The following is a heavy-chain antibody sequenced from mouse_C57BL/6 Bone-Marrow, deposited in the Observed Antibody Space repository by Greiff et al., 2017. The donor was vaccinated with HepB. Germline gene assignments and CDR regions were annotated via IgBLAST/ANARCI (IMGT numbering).Heavy chain of an antibody. CDR2: IDPSDSYT. CDR3: ARGDDGYLYY. V-gene: IGHV1-69*01. CDR1: GYTFTSYW. J-gene: IGHJ2*01. D-gene: IGHD2-3*01. Sequence: QVQLQQSGAELVMPGASVKLSCKASGYTFTSYWMHWVKQRPGQGLEWIGEIDPSDSYTNYNQKFKGKSTLTVDKSSSTAYMQLSSLTSEDSAVYYCARGDDGYLYYWGQGTTLTVSS.